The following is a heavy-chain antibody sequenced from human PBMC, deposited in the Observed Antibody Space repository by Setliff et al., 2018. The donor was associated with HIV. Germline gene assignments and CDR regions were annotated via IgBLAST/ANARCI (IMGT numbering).Heavy chain of an antibody. D-gene: IGHD3-10*01. J-gene: IGHJ4*02. Sequence: SETLSLTCTVSGGSMSSSSYYWGWLRQTPDKGLEWIGIIYYSGATYYNPSLTSRVTISVDTSRNQFSLKLRSVTAADTAAYYCARLGYVSGGFYKTPGPYYFDYWGQGALVTVSS. CDR3: ARLGYVSGGFYKTPGPYYFDY. V-gene: IGHV4-39*01. CDR1: GGSMSSSSYY. CDR2: IYYSGAT.